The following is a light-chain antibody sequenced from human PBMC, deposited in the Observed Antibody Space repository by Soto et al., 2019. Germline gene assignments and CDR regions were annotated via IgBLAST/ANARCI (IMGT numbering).Light chain of an antibody. CDR2: DAS. CDR3: QQPSYWRT. V-gene: IGKV3-11*01. J-gene: IGKJ2*01. Sequence: EIMLTQSPATLSLSPGERATLACRASQSVSIYLAWYQQKLGQAPRLLIYDASNRATGIPARFSGSVSGTDFTLTTSILETEDFAVYYCQQPSYWRTFVYGTKMQIK. CDR1: QSVSIY.